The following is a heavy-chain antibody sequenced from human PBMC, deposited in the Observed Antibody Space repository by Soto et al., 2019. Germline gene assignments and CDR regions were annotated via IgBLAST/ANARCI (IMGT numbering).Heavy chain of an antibody. V-gene: IGHV4-39*01. CDR1: GGSISSNSYY. Sequence: QLQLQESGPGLVKPSETLSLACTVSGGSISSNSYYWDWIRQPPGKGLEWIGSMYYSGATYHNPSLQSPVTTSVDTSKNQFSLHLRSVTAADTAVYYCARHAAYDSVWGKSDGSDYWGQGTLVTVSS. CDR2: MYYSGAT. CDR3: ARHAAYDSVWGKSDGSDY. J-gene: IGHJ4*02. D-gene: IGHD3-16*01.